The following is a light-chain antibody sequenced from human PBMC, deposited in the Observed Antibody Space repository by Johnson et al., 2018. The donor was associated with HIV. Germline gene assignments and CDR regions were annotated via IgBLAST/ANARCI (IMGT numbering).Light chain of an antibody. J-gene: IGLJ1*01. Sequence: QSMLTQPPSVSAAAGQKVTISCSGSSSNIGNNYVSWYQQFPGTVPKLLIYDNNKRHSGIPDRFSGSKSGTSATLGITGLQTGDEADYYCGTWDSSLNAYVFGAATKVAVL. CDR3: GTWDSSLNAYV. CDR1: SSNIGNNY. CDR2: DNN. V-gene: IGLV1-51*01.